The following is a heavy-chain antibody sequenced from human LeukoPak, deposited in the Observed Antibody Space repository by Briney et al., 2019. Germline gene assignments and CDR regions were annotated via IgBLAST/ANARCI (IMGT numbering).Heavy chain of an antibody. D-gene: IGHD3-3*01. Sequence: GGSLRLSCAASGFTFSDYYMRWIRQAPGKGLEWVSYISSSGSTIYYADSVKGRFTISRDNSKSSLYLQMNSLRAEDTAVYYCARVRASRFLEWLLSHWGQGTLVTVSS. CDR1: GFTFSDYY. V-gene: IGHV3-11*01. CDR2: ISSSGSTI. J-gene: IGHJ4*02. CDR3: ARVRASRFLEWLLSH.